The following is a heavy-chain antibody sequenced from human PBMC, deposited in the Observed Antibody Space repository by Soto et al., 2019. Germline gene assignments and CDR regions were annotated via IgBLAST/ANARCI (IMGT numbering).Heavy chain of an antibody. V-gene: IGHV3-30-3*01. D-gene: IGHD6-19*01. CDR2: ISYDGSNK. Sequence: QVQLVESGGGVVQPGRSLRLSCAASGFTFSSYAMHWVRQAPGKGLEWVAVISYDGSNKYYADSVKGRFTISRDNSKKTLYLQMNSLRAEDTAVYYCAREGSGWSYYFDYWGQGTLVTVSS. CDR1: GFTFSSYA. J-gene: IGHJ4*02. CDR3: AREGSGWSYYFDY.